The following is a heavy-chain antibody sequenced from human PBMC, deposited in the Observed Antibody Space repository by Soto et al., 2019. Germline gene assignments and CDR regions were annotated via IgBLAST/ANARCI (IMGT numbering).Heavy chain of an antibody. CDR2: ISAYNGNT. J-gene: IGHJ4*01. V-gene: IGHV1-18*04. D-gene: IGHD6-13*01. CDR3: ARDWLAAACKKGIDY. Sequence: ASVNVSCKASGYTFTSYGISWVRQAPGQGLEWMGWISAYNGNTNYAQKLQGRVTMTTDTSTSTAYMELRSLRSDDTAVYYCARDWLAAACKKGIDYWGHGTLVTVSS. CDR1: GYTFTSYG.